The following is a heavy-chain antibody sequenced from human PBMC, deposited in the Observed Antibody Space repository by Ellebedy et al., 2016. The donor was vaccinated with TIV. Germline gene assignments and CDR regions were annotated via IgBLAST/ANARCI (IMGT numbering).Heavy chain of an antibody. CDR1: GYTLTELS. CDR2: FDPEDGET. V-gene: IGHV1-24*01. D-gene: IGHD3-10*01. J-gene: IGHJ6*02. CDR3: AREFSALWFGESLSGMDV. Sequence: ASVKVSCKVSGYTLTELSMHWVRQAPGKGLEWMGGFDPEDGETIYAQKFQGRVTMTTDTSTSTAYMELRSLRSDDTAVYYCAREFSALWFGESLSGMDVWGQGTTVTVSS.